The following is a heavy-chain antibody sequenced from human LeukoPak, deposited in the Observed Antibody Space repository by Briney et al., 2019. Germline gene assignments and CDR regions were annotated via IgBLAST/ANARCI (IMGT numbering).Heavy chain of an antibody. CDR3: ARDPSGTGTDFDI. D-gene: IGHD6-19*01. Sequence: PGGSLRLSCAALGFTVSRTYIRWVRQAPGKGLEWVSVIYEGGDIYYADSVRGRFAISRDSSKNTVYLQMNGLRAEDTAVYYCARDPSGTGTDFDIWGQGTMVTVSS. J-gene: IGHJ3*02. CDR2: IYEGGDI. V-gene: IGHV3-66*01. CDR1: GFTVSRTY.